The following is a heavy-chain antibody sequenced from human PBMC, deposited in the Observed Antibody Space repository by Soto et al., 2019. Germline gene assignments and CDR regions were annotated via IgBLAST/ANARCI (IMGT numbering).Heavy chain of an antibody. J-gene: IGHJ4*02. CDR2: IYYSGST. CDR1: GGSIGSGGYF. CDR3: AREYTSGTLDY. V-gene: IGHV4-31*03. Sequence: QVQLQESGPGLVKPSQTLSLTCTVSGGSIGSGGYFWSWIRQHPGKGLEWIGHIYYSGSTYYNPSLKSRVTISIDTSNNQFSLKLSSVTAADTAVYYCAREYTSGTLDYWGQGTLVTVSS. D-gene: IGHD3-22*01.